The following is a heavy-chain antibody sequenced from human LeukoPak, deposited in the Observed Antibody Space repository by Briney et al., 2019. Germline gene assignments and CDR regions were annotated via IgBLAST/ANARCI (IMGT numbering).Heavy chain of an antibody. V-gene: IGHV3-23*01. Sequence: GGSLRLSCAASGFTFSSYAMSWVRQAPGKGLEWVSAISGSGGSTYYADPVKGRFTISRGNSKNTLYLQMNSLRAEDTAVYYCAKDQRALGRGYSFSMGYWGQGTLVAVSS. D-gene: IGHD5-18*01. CDR2: ISGSGGST. J-gene: IGHJ4*02. CDR3: AKDQRALGRGYSFSMGY. CDR1: GFTFSSYA.